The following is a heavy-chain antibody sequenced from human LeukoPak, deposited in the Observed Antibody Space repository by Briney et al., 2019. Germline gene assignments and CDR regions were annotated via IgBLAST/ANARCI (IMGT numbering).Heavy chain of an antibody. CDR2: INSGGTS. CDR1: GGSISSDY. Sequence: SETLSLTCTVSGGSISSDYWNWIRQPPGKGLEWVGYINSGGTSNYNPSLGSRVTISVDTSKNQFSLKLSSVTAADTAVYYCARLDLLRSTFDYWGQGTLVTVSS. V-gene: IGHV4-4*08. D-gene: IGHD3-3*01. J-gene: IGHJ4*02. CDR3: ARLDLLRSTFDY.